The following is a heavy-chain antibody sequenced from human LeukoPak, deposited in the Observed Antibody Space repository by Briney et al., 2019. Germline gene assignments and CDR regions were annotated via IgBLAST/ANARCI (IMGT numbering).Heavy chain of an antibody. CDR3: LRDLNWSLDQ. J-gene: IGHJ4*02. CDR2: IKSDGITI. D-gene: IGHD1-20*01. V-gene: IGHV3-74*01. Sequence: PGGSLRLSCAASGFTFSNYMMHWVRQAPRKGLVWVSRIKSDGITITYADSVKGRFTISRDNAKNTLYLQMNSLRAEDTAVYYCLRDLNWSLDQWGQGTLVTVSS. CDR1: GFTFSNYM.